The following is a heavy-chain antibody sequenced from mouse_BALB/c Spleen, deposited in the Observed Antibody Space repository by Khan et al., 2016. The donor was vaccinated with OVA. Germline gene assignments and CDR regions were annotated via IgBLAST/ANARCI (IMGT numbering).Heavy chain of an antibody. CDR1: GYTFINYW. Sequence: QVQLKESGAELAKPGASVKMSCKASGYTFINYWILWVKQRPGQGLEWIGYIHPSTGYTEYNQNFQDKATLTADKSSSTAYMPLSSLPSEDSAVYYCARRGLRWDFDYWGQGTTLTVSS. J-gene: IGHJ2*01. CDR2: IHPSTGYT. D-gene: IGHD1-1*01. V-gene: IGHV1-7*01. CDR3: ARRGLRWDFDY.